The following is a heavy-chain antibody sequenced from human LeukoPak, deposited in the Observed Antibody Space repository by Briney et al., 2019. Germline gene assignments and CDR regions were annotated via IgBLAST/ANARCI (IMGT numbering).Heavy chain of an antibody. D-gene: IGHD6-13*01. Sequence: GGSLRLSCAASGFTFSSYWMSWVRQAPGKGLEWVANIKQDGSEKYYVDSVKGRFTISRDNAKNSLYLQMNSLRAEGTAVYYCARDRYSSSWWAFDIWGQGTMVTVSS. CDR1: GFTFSSYW. J-gene: IGHJ3*02. V-gene: IGHV3-7*01. CDR2: IKQDGSEK. CDR3: ARDRYSSSWWAFDI.